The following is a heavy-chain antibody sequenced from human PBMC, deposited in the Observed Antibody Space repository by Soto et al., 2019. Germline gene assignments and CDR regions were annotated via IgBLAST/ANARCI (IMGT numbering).Heavy chain of an antibody. Sequence: QVQLVESGGGVVQPGRSLRLSCAASGFTFSSYGMHWVRQAPGKGLEWVAVISYDGSNKYYADSVKGRFTISRDNSKNTLYLQMNSLRAEDTAVYYCAKGEGGGDYYYYYGMDVWGQGTTVTVSS. CDR2: ISYDGSNK. V-gene: IGHV3-30*18. D-gene: IGHD1-26*01. CDR3: AKGEGGGDYYYYYGMDV. J-gene: IGHJ6*02. CDR1: GFTFSSYG.